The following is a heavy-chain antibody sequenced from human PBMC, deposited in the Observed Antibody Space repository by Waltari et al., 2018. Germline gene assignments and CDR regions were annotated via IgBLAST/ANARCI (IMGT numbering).Heavy chain of an antibody. Sequence: QLQLQESGPGLVKPSETLSLTCTVSGGSISSSSYYWGWIRQPPGKGLEWIGSIYYSGSTYYNPSLKSRVTISVDTSKNQFSLKLSSVTAADTAVYYCARAHLEVYYYGMDVWGQGTTVTVSS. CDR1: GGSISSSSYY. D-gene: IGHD3-3*01. CDR3: ARAHLEVYYYGMDV. J-gene: IGHJ6*02. V-gene: IGHV4-39*07. CDR2: IYYSGST.